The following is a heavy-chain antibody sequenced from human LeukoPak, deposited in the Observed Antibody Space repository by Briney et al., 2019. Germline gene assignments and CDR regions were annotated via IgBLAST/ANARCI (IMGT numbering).Heavy chain of an antibody. V-gene: IGHV3-48*03. Sequence: GGSLRLSCAASGFTFSSYEMNWVRQAPGKGLEWVSYLNSSGRTINYADSVRGRFTISRDNATNSLYLQMNRLRAEDTAVYYCAREPRETYCGGDCYPGPGSPWGQGTLVTVSS. J-gene: IGHJ5*02. CDR2: LNSSGRTI. D-gene: IGHD2-21*02. CDR1: GFTFSSYE. CDR3: AREPRETYCGGDCYPGPGSP.